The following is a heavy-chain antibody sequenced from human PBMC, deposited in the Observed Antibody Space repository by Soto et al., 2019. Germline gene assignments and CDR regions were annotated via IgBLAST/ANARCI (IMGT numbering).Heavy chain of an antibody. V-gene: IGHV5-10-1*01. J-gene: IGHJ5*02. D-gene: IGHD6-6*01. Sequence: GESLKISCNGSGYSFTIYWISWVRQMTGKGLEWMGRIDPSDSYTNYSPSFQGHVTISADKSISTAYLQWSSLKASDTAMYYCARQGQYSSSSPGDWFDPWGQGTLVTVSS. CDR1: GYSFTIYW. CDR2: IDPSDSYT. CDR3: ARQGQYSSSSPGDWFDP.